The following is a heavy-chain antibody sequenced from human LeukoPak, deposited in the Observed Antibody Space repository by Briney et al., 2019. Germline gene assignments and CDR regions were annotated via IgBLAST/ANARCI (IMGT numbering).Heavy chain of an antibody. V-gene: IGHV4-39*07. D-gene: IGHD6-13*01. Sequence: PSETLSLTCTVSGGSISSSSYYWGWIRQPPGKGLEWIGSIYYSGSTYYNPSLKSRVTISVDTSKNQFSLKLSSVTAADTAVYYCARGPDSSSWYFSSWYFDLWGRGTLVTVSS. CDR1: GGSISSSSYY. CDR3: ARGPDSSSWYFSSWYFDL. CDR2: IYYSGST. J-gene: IGHJ2*01.